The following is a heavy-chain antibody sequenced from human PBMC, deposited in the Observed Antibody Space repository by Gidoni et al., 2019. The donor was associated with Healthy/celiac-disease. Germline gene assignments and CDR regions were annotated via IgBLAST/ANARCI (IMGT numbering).Heavy chain of an antibody. V-gene: IGHV3-33*01. D-gene: IGHD6-13*01. J-gene: IGHJ4*02. CDR1: GFTFSNYG. CDR3: ARGRLNWSSSWYYFDY. Sequence: QVQLVESGGGVVQPGRSLRLSCAASGFTFSNYGMHWVRQAPGKGVEWVAVIWYDGINKDYADSVKGRFTISRDNSKNTLYLQMNSLRAEDTAVYYCARGRLNWSSSWYYFDYWGQGTLVTVSS. CDR2: IWYDGINK.